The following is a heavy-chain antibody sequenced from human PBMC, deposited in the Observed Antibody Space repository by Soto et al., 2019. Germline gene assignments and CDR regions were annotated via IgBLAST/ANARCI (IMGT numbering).Heavy chain of an antibody. V-gene: IGHV3-30*18. Sequence: QVQLVESGGGVVQPGRSLRLSCAASGFTFSSYGMHWVRQAPGKGLEWVAVISYDGSNKYYADSVKGRFTISRDNSKNTLYLQMNSLRAEDTAVYYCAKDVGWPHYYGMDVWGQGTTVTVSS. CDR3: AKDVGWPHYYGMDV. J-gene: IGHJ6*02. D-gene: IGHD2-15*01. CDR2: ISYDGSNK. CDR1: GFTFSSYG.